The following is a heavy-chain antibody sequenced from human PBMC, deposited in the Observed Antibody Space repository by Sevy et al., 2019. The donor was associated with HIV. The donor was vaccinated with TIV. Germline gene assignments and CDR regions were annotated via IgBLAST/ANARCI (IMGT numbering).Heavy chain of an antibody. Sequence: GGSLRLSCAASGFTFSSYWMSWVRQAPGKGLEWVANIKQDGSEKYYVDSVKGRFTISRDNAKNSLYLQMNRLRAEDTAVYYCARVRASTICVVVIMGPGGMDVWGQGTTVTVSS. D-gene: IGHD3-3*01. CDR2: IKQDGSEK. V-gene: IGHV3-7*01. CDR3: ARVRASTICVVVIMGPGGMDV. CDR1: GFTFSSYW. J-gene: IGHJ6*02.